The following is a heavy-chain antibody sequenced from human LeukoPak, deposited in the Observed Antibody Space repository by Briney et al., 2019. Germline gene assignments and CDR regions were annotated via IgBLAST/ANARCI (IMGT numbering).Heavy chain of an antibody. D-gene: IGHD5-18*01. J-gene: IGHJ4*02. CDR1: GFSLTTSGMR. CDR3: ARIRGGNTYGFDY. Sequence: SGPTLVNPTQTLTLTCTFSGFSLTTSGMRVSWIRQPPGKALEWLARIDWDDDKFYSTSLKTRLTISKDTSKNQVVLTMTNVDPVGTATYYCARIRGGNTYGFDYWGQGTLVTVSS. CDR2: IDWDDDK. V-gene: IGHV2-70*04.